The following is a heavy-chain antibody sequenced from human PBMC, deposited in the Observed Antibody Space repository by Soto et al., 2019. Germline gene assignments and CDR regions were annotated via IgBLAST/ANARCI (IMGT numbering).Heavy chain of an antibody. V-gene: IGHV3-23*01. CDR1: GFTFSTYA. D-gene: IGHD6-19*01. Sequence: GGSLRLSCAASGFTFSTYAMNWVRQAPGKGLEWVSGISGSGDSTYYADSVKGRFTDSRDNSKNTLYLQMNSLRAEDTAVFYCAKERSSGWSLDYWGQGTLVTVSS. CDR3: AKERSSGWSLDY. J-gene: IGHJ4*02. CDR2: ISGSGDST.